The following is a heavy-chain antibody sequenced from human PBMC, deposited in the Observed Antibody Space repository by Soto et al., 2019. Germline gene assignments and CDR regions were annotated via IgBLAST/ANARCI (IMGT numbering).Heavy chain of an antibody. CDR1: GFTFSSYW. CDR2: INSDGSST. J-gene: IGHJ6*02. CDR3: AREYVVATISAPYYYYYGMDV. D-gene: IGHD5-12*01. Sequence: GSLRLSCAASGFTFSSYWMHWVRQAPGKGLVWVSRINSDGSSTSYADSVKGRFTISRDNAKNTLYLQMNSLRAEDTAVYYCAREYVVATISAPYYYYYGMDVWGQGTTVTVSS. V-gene: IGHV3-74*01.